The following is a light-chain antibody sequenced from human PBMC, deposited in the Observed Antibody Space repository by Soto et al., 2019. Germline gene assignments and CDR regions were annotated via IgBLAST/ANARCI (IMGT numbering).Light chain of an antibody. Sequence: QSVLTQPASVSGSPGQSITISCTGTSSDVGGYKYVSWYQQHPGKAPKLIIYEVNNRPSGISNRFSGSKSGNTASLTISGLQAEDESDFYCSSYTNRASVVFGGGTKLTVL. CDR1: SSDVGGYKY. V-gene: IGLV2-14*01. J-gene: IGLJ2*01. CDR3: SSYTNRASVV. CDR2: EVN.